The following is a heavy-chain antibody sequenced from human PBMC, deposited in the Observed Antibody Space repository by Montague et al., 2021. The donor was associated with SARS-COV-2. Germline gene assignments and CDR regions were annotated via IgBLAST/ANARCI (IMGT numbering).Heavy chain of an antibody. CDR2: IYWNGDK. Sequence: PALVKPTQTLTLTCTFSGFSLRSDDEGVAWTRQSPGQALEWLAVIYWNGDKRYSPSLQRRLTITKDTSENQVVLTMTNMDPVDTATYYCAHRGMIRGLIFDYWGQGTLDTVSS. CDR3: AHRGMIRGLIFDY. V-gene: IGHV2-5*01. CDR1: GFSLRSDDEG. J-gene: IGHJ4*02. D-gene: IGHD3-10*01.